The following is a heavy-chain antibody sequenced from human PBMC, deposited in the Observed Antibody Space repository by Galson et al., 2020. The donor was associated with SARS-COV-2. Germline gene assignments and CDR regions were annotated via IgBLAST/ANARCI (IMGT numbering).Heavy chain of an antibody. CDR3: ARARVWFGELLKSDSVNYYYYYMDV. V-gene: IGHV3-74*01. D-gene: IGHD3-10*01. J-gene: IGHJ6*03. Sequence: GGSLRLSCAASGFTFSSYWMHWVRQAPGKGLVWVSRINSDGSSTSYADSVKGRFTISRDNAKNTLYLQMNSLRAEDTAVYYCARARVWFGELLKSDSVNYYYYYMDVWGKGTTVTVSS. CDR1: GFTFSSYW. CDR2: INSDGSST.